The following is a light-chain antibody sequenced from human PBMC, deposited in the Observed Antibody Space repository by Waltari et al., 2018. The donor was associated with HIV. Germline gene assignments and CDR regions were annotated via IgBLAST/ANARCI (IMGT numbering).Light chain of an antibody. Sequence: SYELTQSLSVSVALGQPARITCGANNIGTKSVHWYQQRPGQAPLLVIYKNDNRPSGIPERFSGSNSGNTATLTISRAQAGDEADYYCQLWDSSSYVVFGGGTKLTV. J-gene: IGLJ2*01. V-gene: IGLV3-9*01. CDR1: NIGTKS. CDR2: KND. CDR3: QLWDSSSYVV.